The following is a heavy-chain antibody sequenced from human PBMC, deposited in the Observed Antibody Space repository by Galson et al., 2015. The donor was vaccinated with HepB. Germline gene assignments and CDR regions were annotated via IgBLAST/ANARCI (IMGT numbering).Heavy chain of an antibody. CDR2: IYYTGST. Sequence: SETLSLTCTVSGGSITGYFWSWVRQPPGKGLEWIGYIYYTGSTAYNPSLKSRVTISVDASKNQFSLKLSSVTATDTAVYYCARTVGGGGNPADNWGQGTLVTVSS. V-gene: IGHV4-59*01. CDR3: ARTVGGGGNPADN. D-gene: IGHD3-16*01. J-gene: IGHJ4*02. CDR1: GGSITGYF.